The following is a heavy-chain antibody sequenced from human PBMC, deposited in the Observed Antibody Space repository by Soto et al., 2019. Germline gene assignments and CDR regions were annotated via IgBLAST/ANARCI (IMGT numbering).Heavy chain of an antibody. CDR2: INPSGST. J-gene: IGHJ4*02. CDR1: GYTFTSYY. D-gene: IGHD2-15*01. CDR3: ARVYCRGGSCYSIDY. Sequence: QVQLVQSGAEVKKPGASVKVSCKASGYTFTSYYMHWVRQAPGQGLEWMGIINPSGSTSYAQKFQGRVTMTRDTSTSPGYRELSSLRSEDTAVYYCARVYCRGGSCYSIDYWGQGTLVTVSS. V-gene: IGHV1-46*01.